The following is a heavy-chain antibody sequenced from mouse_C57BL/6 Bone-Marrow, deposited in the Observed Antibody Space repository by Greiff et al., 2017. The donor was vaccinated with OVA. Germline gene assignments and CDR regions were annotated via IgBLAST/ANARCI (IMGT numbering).Heavy chain of an antibody. CDR1: GYTFTDYE. D-gene: IGHD1-1*01. CDR3: TRSNYYYGSSICWYFDV. V-gene: IGHV1-15*01. Sequence: QVQLQQSGAELVRPGASVTLSCKASGYTFTDYEMHWVKQTPVHGLEWIGAIDPETGGTAYNQKFKGKAILTADKSSSTAYMELRSLTSEDSAVYYCTRSNYYYGSSICWYFDVWGTGTTVTVSS. CDR2: IDPETGGT. J-gene: IGHJ1*03.